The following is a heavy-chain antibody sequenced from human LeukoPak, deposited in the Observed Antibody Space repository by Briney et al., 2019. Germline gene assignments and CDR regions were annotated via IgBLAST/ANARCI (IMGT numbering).Heavy chain of an antibody. D-gene: IGHD6-19*01. Sequence: GRSLRLSCAASGFTFSSYAMSWVRQAPGKGLEWVSDITGSGGSTHYADSVKGRFTISRDNSKNTLYLQMNSLRDEDTAVYYCAKWAVSGRGFDYWGQGTLVTVSS. CDR1: GFTFSSYA. J-gene: IGHJ4*02. CDR3: AKWAVSGRGFDY. CDR2: ITGSGGST. V-gene: IGHV3-23*01.